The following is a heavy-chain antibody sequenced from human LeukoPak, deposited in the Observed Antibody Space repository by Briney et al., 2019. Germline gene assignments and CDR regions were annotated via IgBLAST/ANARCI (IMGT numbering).Heavy chain of an antibody. CDR2: IWYDGSNK. J-gene: IGHJ4*02. CDR1: GFTFSSYG. V-gene: IGHV3-33*01. Sequence: GRSLRLSCAASGFTFSSYGMDWVRQHPGQGLGWVAVIWYDGSNKCCADSVKGRFTISRDNSRNSLYLQMNSLRAEDTAVYYCARVVPLDYWGQGTLVTVSS. CDR3: ARVVPLDY. D-gene: IGHD2-8*01.